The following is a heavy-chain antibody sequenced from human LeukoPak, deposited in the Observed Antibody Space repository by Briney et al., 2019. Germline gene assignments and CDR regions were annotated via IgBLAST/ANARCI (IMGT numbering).Heavy chain of an antibody. Sequence: PSETLSLTCAVYGGSFSGYYWSWIRQPPGKGLEWIGEINHSGSTNYNPSLKSRVTISVDTSKNQFSLKLSSVTAADTAVYYCARRLVGSYGDYNYAFDIWGQGTMVTVSS. CDR1: GGSFSGYY. CDR3: ARRLVGSYGDYNYAFDI. CDR2: INHSGST. J-gene: IGHJ3*02. D-gene: IGHD4-17*01. V-gene: IGHV4-34*01.